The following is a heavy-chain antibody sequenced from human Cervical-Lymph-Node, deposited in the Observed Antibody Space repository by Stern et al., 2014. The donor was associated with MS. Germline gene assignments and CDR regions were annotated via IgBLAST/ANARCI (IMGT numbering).Heavy chain of an antibody. V-gene: IGHV3-9*01. J-gene: IGHJ4*02. CDR3: AKGEASSITIAGTGIDY. D-gene: IGHD6-13*01. CDR2: VRWNSDTI. Sequence: VQLGQSGGGLVQPGRSLRLSCAVSGFTFGDYAMHWVRQAPGKGLEWVSGVRWNSDTIDYAESVKGRFTISRDNAKNSLYLRMSSLRAEDTAFYFCAKGEASSITIAGTGIDYWGQGTLVTVS. CDR1: GFTFGDYA.